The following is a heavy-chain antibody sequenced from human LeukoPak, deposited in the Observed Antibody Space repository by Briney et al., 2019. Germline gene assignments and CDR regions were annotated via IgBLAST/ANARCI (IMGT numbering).Heavy chain of an antibody. CDR1: GGSISSGDYY. V-gene: IGHV4-31*03. Sequence: PSETLSLTCTVSGGSISSGDYYWSWIRQHPGKGLEWIGYIYYSGSTYYNPSFKSRVTISVDTSKDQFSLRLSSVTAADTAVYYCAGGNWKSYNWFDPWGQGTLVTVSS. CDR2: IYYSGST. J-gene: IGHJ5*02. D-gene: IGHD1-20*01. CDR3: AGGNWKSYNWFDP.